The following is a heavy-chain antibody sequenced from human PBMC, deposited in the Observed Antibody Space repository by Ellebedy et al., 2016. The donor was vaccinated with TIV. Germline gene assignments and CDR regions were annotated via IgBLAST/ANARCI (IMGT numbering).Heavy chain of an antibody. CDR2: IYHSRGT. Sequence: SETLSLXCTVSGGSITTYYGSWIRQPPGKGLEWIGYIYHSRGTNYNPSLKGRVTISIDTSRNQFSLKLRSVTAADTAVYYCATQGGRLPGYSWFDPWGQGTLVTVSS. V-gene: IGHV4-59*08. CDR3: ATQGGRLPGYSWFDP. CDR1: GGSITTYY. D-gene: IGHD5-18*01. J-gene: IGHJ5*02.